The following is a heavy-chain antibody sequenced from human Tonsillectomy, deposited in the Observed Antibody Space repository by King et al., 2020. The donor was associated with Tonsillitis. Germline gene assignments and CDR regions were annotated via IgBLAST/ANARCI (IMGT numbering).Heavy chain of an antibody. D-gene: IGHD3-10*01. CDR1: GFTFGDYA. CDR2: IRSKAHGGTT. Sequence: VQLVESGGGLVQPGRSLRVACTASGFTFGDYAMSWVRQAPGKGLEWVGFIRSKAHGGTTEYAASVKGRFTISRDDSKSIAYLQMNSLKTEDTAVYYCTRAWRDVLVRFGELLSEYWGQGTLVTVSS. V-gene: IGHV3-49*04. CDR3: TRAWRDVLVRFGELLSEY. J-gene: IGHJ4*02.